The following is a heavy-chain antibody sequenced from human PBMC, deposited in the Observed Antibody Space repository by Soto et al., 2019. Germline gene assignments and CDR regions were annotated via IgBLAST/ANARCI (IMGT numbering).Heavy chain of an antibody. D-gene: IGHD1-26*01. CDR2: IYYSGST. CDR1: GGSISSSSYY. Sequence: SETLSLTCTVSGGSISSSSYYWGWIRQPPGKGLEWIGSIYYSGSTYYNPSLKSRVTISVDTSKNQFSLKLSSVTAADTAVYYCARDSPREVGIAYWGQGTLVTVPS. J-gene: IGHJ4*02. V-gene: IGHV4-39*07. CDR3: ARDSPREVGIAY.